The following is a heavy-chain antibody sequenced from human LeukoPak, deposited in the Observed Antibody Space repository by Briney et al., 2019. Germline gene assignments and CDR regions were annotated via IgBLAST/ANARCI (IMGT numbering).Heavy chain of an antibody. D-gene: IGHD3-22*01. CDR3: ARVPRRGYDSSGYYSSAAPKDY. V-gene: IGHV1-2*06. Sequence: GASVTVSCTASGYTFTGYYMHWVRQAPGQGLEWMGRINPNSGGTNYAQKFQGRVTMTRDTSISTAYMELSRLRSDDTAVYYCARVPRRGYDSSGYYSSAAPKDYWGQGTLVTVSS. J-gene: IGHJ4*02. CDR2: INPNSGGT. CDR1: GYTFTGYY.